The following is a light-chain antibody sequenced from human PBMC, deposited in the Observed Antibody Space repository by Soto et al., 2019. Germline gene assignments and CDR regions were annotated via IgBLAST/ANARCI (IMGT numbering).Light chain of an antibody. CDR3: CSYTTSNTRQIV. Sequence: QSALTKPASLTGSLGQSIPISCPETRSNVGGNNYVFWYQQHPGKAPKFMIYDVSNRPSGVSNRFSGSKSGNTASLTISGLQAEDEADYYCCSYTTSNTRQIVFGTGTKVTVL. V-gene: IGLV2-14*01. J-gene: IGLJ1*01. CDR1: RSNVGGNNY. CDR2: DVS.